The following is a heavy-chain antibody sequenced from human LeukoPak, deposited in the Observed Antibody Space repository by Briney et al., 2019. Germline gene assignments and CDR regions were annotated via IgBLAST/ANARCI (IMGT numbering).Heavy chain of an antibody. CDR1: GFTFSAYV. J-gene: IGHJ4*02. CDR2: ISYDGSKK. CDR3: AKGAVRSTVVSPEYYFDH. D-gene: IGHD4-23*01. Sequence: GGSLRLSCAASGFTFSAYVMHWVRQSPGKGLEWAALISYDGSKKYYADSVKGRFTISRDNSKNTLYVQMNSLRAEDTAVYYCAKGAVRSTVVSPEYYFDHWGQGTMVTVSS. V-gene: IGHV3-30*18.